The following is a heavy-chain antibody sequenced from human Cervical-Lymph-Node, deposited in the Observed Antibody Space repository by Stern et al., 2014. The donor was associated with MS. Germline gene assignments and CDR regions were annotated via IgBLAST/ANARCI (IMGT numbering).Heavy chain of an antibody. J-gene: IGHJ4*02. V-gene: IGHV1-46*01. CDR2: INPSGGST. Sequence: QDQLVQSGAEVKKPGASVKVSCKASGYTFTSYYMHWVRQAPGQGLEWMGIINPSGGSTSYAQKFQGRVTMTRDTSTSTVYMELSSLRSEDTAVYYCARDQRELRFLEWLSSTYSYFDYWGQGTLVTVSS. CDR1: GYTFTSYY. D-gene: IGHD3-3*01. CDR3: ARDQRELRFLEWLSSTYSYFDY.